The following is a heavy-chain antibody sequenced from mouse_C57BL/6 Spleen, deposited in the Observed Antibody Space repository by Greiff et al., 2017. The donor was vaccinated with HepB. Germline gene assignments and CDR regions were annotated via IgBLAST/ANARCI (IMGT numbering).Heavy chain of an antibody. D-gene: IGHD1-1*01. V-gene: IGHV1-52*01. CDR2: IDPSDSET. CDR1: GYTFTSYW. CDR3: ARWDGSSYFDY. Sequence: QVQLQQSGAELVRPGSSVKLSCKASGYTFTSYWMHWVKQRPIQGLEWIGNIDPSDSETHYNQKFKDKATLTVDKSSSTAYMQLSSLTSEDSAVYYCARWDGSSYFDYWGQGTTLTVSS. J-gene: IGHJ2*01.